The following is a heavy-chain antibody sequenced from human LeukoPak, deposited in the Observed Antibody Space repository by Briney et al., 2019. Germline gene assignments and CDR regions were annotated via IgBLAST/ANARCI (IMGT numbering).Heavy chain of an antibody. J-gene: IGHJ6*02. CDR2: ISAYNGNT. CDR1: GYTFTNYG. CDR3: ARDDFWSGYYYYGMDV. Sequence: ASVQVSCKDSGYTFTNYGISWVRQAPGQGLEWMGWISAYNGNTNYAQKLQGRVTMTTDTSTSTAYMELRSLRSDDTAVYYCARDDFWSGYYYYGMDVWGQGTTVTVSS. D-gene: IGHD3-3*01. V-gene: IGHV1-18*01.